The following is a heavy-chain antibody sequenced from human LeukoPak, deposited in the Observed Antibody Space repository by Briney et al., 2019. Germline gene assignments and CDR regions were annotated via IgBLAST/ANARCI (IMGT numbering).Heavy chain of an antibody. D-gene: IGHD2-15*01. CDR2: LQYSGSS. CDR1: GDSLSRYY. V-gene: IGHV4-59*01. J-gene: IGHJ3*02. CDR3: AKWSESGHAFDI. Sequence: SETLSLTCTVSGDSLSRYYWNWIRQPPGKGREWIGYLQYSGSSHYNPSLKSRVTMSVDTSKNQFSLNLNSVTAADTAVYYCAKWSESGHAFDIWGQGTMVTVSS.